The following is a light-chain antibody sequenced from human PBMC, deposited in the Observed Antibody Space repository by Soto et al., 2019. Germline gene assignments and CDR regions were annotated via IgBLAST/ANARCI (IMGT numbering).Light chain of an antibody. CDR2: DAS. CDR3: QQYNSYS. CDR1: QTISSW. V-gene: IGKV1-5*02. J-gene: IGKJ1*01. Sequence: DIHMTQSPPTLCGXVXEGXTXXCRASQTISSWLAWYQQKPGKAPKLLIYDASSLESGVPSRFSGSGSGTEFTLTISSLQPDDFATYYCQQYNSYSFGQGTKVDIK.